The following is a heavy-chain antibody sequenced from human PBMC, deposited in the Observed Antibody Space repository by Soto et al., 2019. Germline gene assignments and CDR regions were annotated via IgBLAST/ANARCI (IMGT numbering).Heavy chain of an antibody. CDR2: INPNSGGT. Sequence: SVKVSCKASGYPVTGYYMHWVRQAPGQGLEWMGWINPNSGGTNYAQKFQGWVTMTRDTSISTAYMELSRLRSDDTAVYYCARDRGDYDILTGYYYYYYGMDVWGQGTTVTVSS. CDR1: GYPVTGYY. CDR3: ARDRGDYDILTGYYYYYYGMDV. J-gene: IGHJ6*02. V-gene: IGHV1-2*04. D-gene: IGHD3-9*01.